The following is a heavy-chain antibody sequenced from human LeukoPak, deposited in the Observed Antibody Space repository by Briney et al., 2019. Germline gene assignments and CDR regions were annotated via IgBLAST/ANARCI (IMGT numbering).Heavy chain of an antibody. CDR2: INSDGSST. D-gene: IGHD2-2*01. Sequence: GGSLRLSCAASGFTFSSYWMHWVRQAPGKGLVWVSRINSDGSSTSYADSVKGRFTISRDNAKNTLYLQMNSLRAEDTALYHCARGACSSTSCYAVDYYYYGMDVWGQGTTVTVSS. J-gene: IGHJ6*02. V-gene: IGHV3-74*01. CDR3: ARGACSSTSCYAVDYYYYGMDV. CDR1: GFTFSSYW.